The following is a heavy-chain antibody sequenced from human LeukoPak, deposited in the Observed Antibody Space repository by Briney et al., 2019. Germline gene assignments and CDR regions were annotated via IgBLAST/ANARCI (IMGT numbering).Heavy chain of an antibody. V-gene: IGHV4-59*01. D-gene: IGHD2-8*02. CDR3: AREYRGTGEGGLFDY. Sequence: KPSETLSLTCTVSGGSISGYYWSWIRQPPGKGLEWIGYIYYNGNTKYNASLKSRIIMSLDTSKNQFSLHLSSVTAADTAMYYCAREYRGTGEGGLFDYWGQGTLVTVSS. CDR1: GGSISGYY. J-gene: IGHJ4*02. CDR2: IYYNGNT.